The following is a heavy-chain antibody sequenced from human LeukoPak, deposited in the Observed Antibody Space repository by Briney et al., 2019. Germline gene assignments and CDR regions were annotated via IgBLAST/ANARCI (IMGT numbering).Heavy chain of an antibody. CDR1: GFSFSSYW. J-gene: IGHJ4*02. CDR3: ARVGIQLWSALDY. CDR2: INSDGSST. V-gene: IGHV3-74*01. Sequence: GGSLRLSCAASGFSFSSYWMHWVRQAPGKGLVWVSRINSDGSSTSYADSVKGRFTISRDNAKNTLYLQMNSLRAEDTAVYYCARVGIQLWSALDYWGQGTLVTVSS. D-gene: IGHD5-18*01.